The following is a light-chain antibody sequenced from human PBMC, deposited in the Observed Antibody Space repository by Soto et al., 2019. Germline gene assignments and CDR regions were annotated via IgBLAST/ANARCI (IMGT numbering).Light chain of an antibody. J-gene: IGKJ1*01. Sequence: EIVLTQSPGTLSLSIGERATLSCRASQSVSSSYLAWYQQKPGQAPRLLIYGASSRATGIPDRFSGSGSGTDFTLTISRLEPEDFAVYYCQQYGSSQTFGQGTKVEIK. V-gene: IGKV3-20*01. CDR2: GAS. CDR3: QQYGSSQT. CDR1: QSVSSSY.